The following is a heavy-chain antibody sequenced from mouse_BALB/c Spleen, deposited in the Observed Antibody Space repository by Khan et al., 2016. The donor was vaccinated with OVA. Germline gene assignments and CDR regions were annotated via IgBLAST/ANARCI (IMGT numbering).Heavy chain of an antibody. CDR1: GFSLSRYN. Sequence: VQLQESGPGLVAPSQSLSITCTVSGFSLSRYNIHWVRQPPGKGLEWLGMIWGGGGTDYNSTLKSRLSIRKDNSQSQVLLKMNSLQTDDTAMYYCARAYYRYDGYYAMDSCVQGPSVTVSS. D-gene: IGHD2-14*01. V-gene: IGHV2-6-4*01. CDR2: IWGGGGT. J-gene: IGHJ4*01. CDR3: ARAYYRYDGYYAMDS.